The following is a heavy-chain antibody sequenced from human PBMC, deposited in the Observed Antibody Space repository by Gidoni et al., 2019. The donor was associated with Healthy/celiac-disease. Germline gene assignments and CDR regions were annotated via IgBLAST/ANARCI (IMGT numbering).Heavy chain of an antibody. J-gene: IGHJ4*02. Sequence: EVQLLESGGGLVQPGGSLRLSCAASGFTFSSYAMSWVRQAPGKGLEWVSAISGSGGSTYYADSVKGRFTISRDNSKNTLYLQMNNLRAEDTAVYYCAKDHVGYCSGGSCYLYFDYWGQGTLVTVSS. CDR3: AKDHVGYCSGGSCYLYFDY. D-gene: IGHD2-15*01. CDR1: GFTFSSYA. V-gene: IGHV3-23*01. CDR2: ISGSGGST.